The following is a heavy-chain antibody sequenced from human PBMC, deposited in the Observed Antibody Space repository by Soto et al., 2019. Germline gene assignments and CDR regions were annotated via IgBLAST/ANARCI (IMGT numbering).Heavy chain of an antibody. J-gene: IGHJ4*02. D-gene: IGHD4-17*01. Sequence: EVQLVESGGRLVQPGGSLRLSCAASEFTFGQHWMSWVRQALGKGLEWVADIKSDGSEKYYVDSVKGRFTISRDNAKNSVYLQMNSLRAEDTAVYYCARGHYGRDYWGQGTLVTVSS. CDR2: IKSDGSEK. V-gene: IGHV3-7*01. CDR3: ARGHYGRDY. CDR1: EFTFGQHW.